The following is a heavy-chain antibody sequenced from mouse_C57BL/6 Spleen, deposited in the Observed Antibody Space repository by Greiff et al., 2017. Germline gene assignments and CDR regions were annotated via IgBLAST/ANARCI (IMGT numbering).Heavy chain of an antibody. CDR2: INPSSGYT. Sequence: VQLQQSGAELARPGASVKMSCKASGYTFTSYTMHWVKQRPGQGLEWIGDINPSSGYTKYNQKFKDKATLTADKSSSTAYMQLSSLTSEDSAVYYCARENVYDYDEDFDYWGQGTTLTVSS. J-gene: IGHJ2*01. CDR3: ARENVYDYDEDFDY. D-gene: IGHD2-4*01. V-gene: IGHV1-4*01. CDR1: GYTFTSYT.